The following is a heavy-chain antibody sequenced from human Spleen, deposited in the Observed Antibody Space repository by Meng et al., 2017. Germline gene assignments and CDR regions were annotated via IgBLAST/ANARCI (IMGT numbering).Heavy chain of an antibody. J-gene: IGHJ5*02. V-gene: IGHV3-11*04. Sequence: GGSLRLSCAASGFTFSGYAMSWVRKAPGKGLEGVAYISSSGSTIYYADSVKGQFTISRDNAKNSLYLQMNTLRAENTAVYNCARDRRTYYYDSSGFDPWGQGTLVTVSS. CDR3: ARDRRTYYYDSSGFDP. CDR2: ISSSGSTI. D-gene: IGHD3-22*01. CDR1: GFTFSGYA.